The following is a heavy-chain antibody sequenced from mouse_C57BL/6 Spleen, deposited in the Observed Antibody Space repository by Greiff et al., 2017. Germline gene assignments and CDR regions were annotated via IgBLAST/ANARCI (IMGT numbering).Heavy chain of an antibody. CDR1: GYTFTSYW. V-gene: IGHV1-52*01. Sequence: QVQLQQPGAELVRPGSSVKLSCKASGYTFTSYWMHWVKQRPIQGLEWIGNIDPSDSETHYNQKFKDKATLTVDKSSSTAYMQLSSLTSEDSAVYYCARIYYGYLYYFDYWGQGTTLTVSS. CDR3: ARIYYGYLYYFDY. D-gene: IGHD2-2*01. CDR2: IDPSDSET. J-gene: IGHJ2*01.